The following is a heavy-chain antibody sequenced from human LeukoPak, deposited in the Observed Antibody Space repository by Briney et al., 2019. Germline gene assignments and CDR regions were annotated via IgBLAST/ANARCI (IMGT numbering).Heavy chain of an antibody. D-gene: IGHD6-19*01. Sequence: SETLSLTCTVSGGSISSYYWSWIRQPPGKGLEWIGYIYYSGSTNYNPSLKSRVAISVDTSKNQFSLKLSSVTAAATAVYYCARDWPDSGAFDIWGQGTMVTVSS. CDR3: ARDWPDSGAFDI. CDR1: GGSISSYY. V-gene: IGHV4-59*01. J-gene: IGHJ3*02. CDR2: IYYSGST.